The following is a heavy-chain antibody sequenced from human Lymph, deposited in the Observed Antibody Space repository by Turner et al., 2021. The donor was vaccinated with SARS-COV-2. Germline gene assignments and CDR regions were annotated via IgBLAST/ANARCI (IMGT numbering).Heavy chain of an antibody. V-gene: IGHV3-53*01. J-gene: IGHJ4*02. CDR2: IYSGGST. D-gene: IGHD4-17*01. Sequence: EVQLVESGGGLIQPGGSLRRSCAASGFTVSSNYMSWVRQAPGKVLEWVSLIYSGGSTLYADSVKGRFTISRDNSKNTLYLQMNSLRADDTAVYYCARVLPYGDYFDFWGQGTLVTVSS. CDR3: ARVLPYGDYFDF. CDR1: GFTVSSNY.